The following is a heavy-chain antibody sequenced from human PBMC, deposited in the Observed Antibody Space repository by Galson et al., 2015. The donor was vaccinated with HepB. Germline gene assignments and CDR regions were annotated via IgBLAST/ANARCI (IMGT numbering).Heavy chain of an antibody. V-gene: IGHV5-51*01. CDR1: GYSFPNAW. J-gene: IGHJ3*01. Sequence: SGAEVKMPGESLRISCETSGYSFPNAWIGWVRQKSGKGLEWMGIIYPGDSDTRYSPSLQGQVTISVDKSISTAYLQWSSLEASDTAMYFCARHVGSLITVTTDSFDVWGQGTMVTVSS. D-gene: IGHD4-17*01. CDR3: ARHVGSLITVTTDSFDV. CDR2: IYPGDSDT.